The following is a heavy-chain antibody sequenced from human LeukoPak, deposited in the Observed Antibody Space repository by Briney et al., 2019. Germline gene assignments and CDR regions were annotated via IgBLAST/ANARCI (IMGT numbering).Heavy chain of an antibody. V-gene: IGHV3-53*05. J-gene: IGHJ4*02. CDR2: IYSGGST. CDR1: GFTVSSNY. Sequence: GGSLRLSCAASGFTVSSNYMSWVRQAPGKGLEWVSVIYSGGSTYYADSVKGRFTISRDNSKNTLYLQMNSLRAEDTAVYYCTRAYSSSWYEVGYWGQGTLVTVSS. CDR3: TRAYSSSWYEVGY. D-gene: IGHD6-13*01.